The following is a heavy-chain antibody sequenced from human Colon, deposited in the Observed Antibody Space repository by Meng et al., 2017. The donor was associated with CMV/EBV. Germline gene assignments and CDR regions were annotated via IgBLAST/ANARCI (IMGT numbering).Heavy chain of an antibody. V-gene: IGHV3-30*18. CDR1: GFPFSSYS. CDR2: ISYDGKDE. D-gene: IGHD2-2*01. CDR3: AKQVGYCSSTSCLIDY. Sequence: GESLKISCAASGFPFSSYSLHWVRQAPGKGLEWVGIISYDGKDEWYADSVKGRFTISRDNSKNTLFLQMNNLRSEDTAVYYCAKQVGYCSSTSCLIDYWGQGTLVTVSS. J-gene: IGHJ4*02.